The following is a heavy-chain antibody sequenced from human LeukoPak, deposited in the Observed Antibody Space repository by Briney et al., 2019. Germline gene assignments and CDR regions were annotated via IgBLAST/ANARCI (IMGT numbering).Heavy chain of an antibody. D-gene: IGHD5-24*01. CDR3: ATEDGDGYNLY. Sequence: SETLSLTCAIYGGSFSGYYWSWIRQPPGKGPEWIGGINHSGSTNYNPSLKSRVTISVDTSKNQFSLKLSSVTAADTAVYYCATEDGDGYNLYWGQGTLVTVSS. CDR2: INHSGST. J-gene: IGHJ4*02. V-gene: IGHV4-34*01. CDR1: GGSFSGYY.